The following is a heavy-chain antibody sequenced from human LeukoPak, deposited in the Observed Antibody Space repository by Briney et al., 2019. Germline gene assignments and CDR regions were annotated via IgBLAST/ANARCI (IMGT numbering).Heavy chain of an antibody. CDR2: IIPIFGTA. CDR3: AREKTEAAGLPDAFDI. D-gene: IGHD6-13*01. Sequence: ASVKVSCRASGGTFSSYAISWVRQAPGQGLEWMGGIIPIFGTANYAQKFQGRVTITADKSTSTAYMELSSLRSEDTAVYYCAREKTEAAGLPDAFDIWGQGTMVTVSS. J-gene: IGHJ3*02. CDR1: GGTFSSYA. V-gene: IGHV1-69*06.